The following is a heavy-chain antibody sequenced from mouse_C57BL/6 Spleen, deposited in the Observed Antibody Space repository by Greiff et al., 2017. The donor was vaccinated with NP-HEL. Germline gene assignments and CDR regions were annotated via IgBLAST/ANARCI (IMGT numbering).Heavy chain of an antibody. CDR3: ARATTVVAKDY. J-gene: IGHJ2*01. CDR2: INPSTGGT. D-gene: IGHD1-1*01. CDR1: GYSFTGYY. V-gene: IGHV1-42*01. Sequence: VQLQQSGPELVKPGASVKISCKASGYSFTGYYMNWVKQSPEKSLEWIGEINPSTGGTTYNQKFKAKATLTVDKSSSTAYMQLKSLTSEDSAGYYCARATTVVAKDYWGQGTTLTVSS.